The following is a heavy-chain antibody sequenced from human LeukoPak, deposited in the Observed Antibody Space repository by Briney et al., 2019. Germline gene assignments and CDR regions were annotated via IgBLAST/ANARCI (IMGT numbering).Heavy chain of an antibody. D-gene: IGHD1-26*01. J-gene: IGHJ4*02. CDR3: PRVRSGDYFDY. CDR1: GGSISSLY. V-gene: IGHV4-59*08. CDR2: IYYTGST. Sequence: SETLSLTCSVSGGSISSLYWSWIRQPPGKGLEWIGYIYYTGSTNYNPSLRSRVTMFVDMSKNQFSLRLSSVTAADTAVYYCPRVRSGDYFDYWGQGTLVTVSS.